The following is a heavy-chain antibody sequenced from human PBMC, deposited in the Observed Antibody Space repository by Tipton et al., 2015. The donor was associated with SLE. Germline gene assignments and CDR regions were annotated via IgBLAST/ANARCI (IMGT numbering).Heavy chain of an antibody. J-gene: IGHJ6*02. CDR2: ISYDGSNK. D-gene: IGHD1-26*01. CDR3: ARDLVGAFGYGMDV. CDR1: GFIFSDHA. V-gene: IGHV3-30*19. Sequence: RSLRLSCAASGFIFSDHAIHWVRQAPGKGLEWVAVISYDGSNKYYADSVKGRFTISRDNSKNTLYLQMNSLRAEDTAVYYCARDLVGAFGYGMDVWGQGTTVTVSS.